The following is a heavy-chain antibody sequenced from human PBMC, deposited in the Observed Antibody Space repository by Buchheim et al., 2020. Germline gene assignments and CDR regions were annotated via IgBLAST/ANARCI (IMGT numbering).Heavy chain of an antibody. CDR1: GGSISSSSYY. Sequence: QLQPQESGPGLVKPSETLSLTCTVSGGSISSSSYYWGWIRQPPGKGLEWIGSIYYSGSTYYNPSLKSRVTISVDTSKNQFSLKLSSVTAADTAVYYCARQYYYDSSGYSYYYYYGMDVWGQGTT. V-gene: IGHV4-39*01. D-gene: IGHD3-22*01. CDR2: IYYSGST. J-gene: IGHJ6*02. CDR3: ARQYYYDSSGYSYYYYYGMDV.